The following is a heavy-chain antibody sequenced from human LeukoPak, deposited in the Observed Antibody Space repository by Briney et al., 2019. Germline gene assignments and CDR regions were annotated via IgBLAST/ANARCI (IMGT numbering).Heavy chain of an antibody. CDR2: ISGSGGST. V-gene: IGHV3-23*01. D-gene: IGHD3-3*01. Sequence: GGSLRLSCAASGFTFSSYAMSWVRQAPGKGLEWVSAISGSGGSTYYADSVKGRFTISRDNSKNTLYLQMNSLRAEDTAVYYCAKAAYYDFWSGYYYFDYWGQGTLVTVSS. CDR1: GFTFSSYA. CDR3: AKAAYYDFWSGYYYFDY. J-gene: IGHJ4*02.